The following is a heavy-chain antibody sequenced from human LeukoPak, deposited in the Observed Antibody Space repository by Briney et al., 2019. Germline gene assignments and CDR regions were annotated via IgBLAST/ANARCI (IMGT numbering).Heavy chain of an antibody. J-gene: IGHJ4*02. V-gene: IGHV3-23*01. CDR2: IDGSGDNR. CDR1: GFTFSSSA. CDR3: AKVQMSTGWTFDF. Sequence: GGSLRLSCAASGFTFSSSAMSWVRQAPGKGLEWVSSIDGSGDNRYYADSVKGRFTISRDNSGNTLYLQLRGLGAEDTATYYCAKVQMSTGWTFDFWGQGSLVTVSS. D-gene: IGHD2-2*01.